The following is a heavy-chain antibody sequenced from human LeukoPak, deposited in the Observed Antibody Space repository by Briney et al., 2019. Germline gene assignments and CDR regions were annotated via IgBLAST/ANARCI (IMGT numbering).Heavy chain of an antibody. J-gene: IGHJ5*02. V-gene: IGHV4-59*01. D-gene: IGHD5-18*01. CDR1: GGSISSYY. CDR3: TRASRGYSYGFAES. Sequence: PSETLSLTCTVSGGSISSYYWSWIRHPPGKGLEWIGYMYFGGSSNYNPSLKSRVTISIDTSTNQLSLNLNSVTAADTAVYYCTRASRGYSYGFAESWGQGTLVTVSS. CDR2: MYFGGSS.